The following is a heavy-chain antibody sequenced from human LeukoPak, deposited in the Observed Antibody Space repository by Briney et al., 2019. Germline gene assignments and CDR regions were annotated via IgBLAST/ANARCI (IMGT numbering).Heavy chain of an antibody. CDR2: IYYSGST. V-gene: IGHV4-61*01. J-gene: IGHJ4*02. CDR3: ARQVGGGRWYFDY. D-gene: IGHD6-19*01. Sequence: SETLSLTCTVSGGSVSSNIYYWNWIRQPPGKGLEWIGYIYYSGSTNYNPSLKSRVTISLDASKNQFSLKLNSVTAADTAVYYCARQVGGGRWYFDYWGQGTLVTVSS. CDR1: GGSVSSNIYY.